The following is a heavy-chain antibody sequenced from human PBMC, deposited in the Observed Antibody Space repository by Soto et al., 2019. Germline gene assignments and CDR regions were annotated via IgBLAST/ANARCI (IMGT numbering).Heavy chain of an antibody. V-gene: IGHV3-30*18. CDR3: AKDRRLRGDPHSPSFDY. CDR1: GFTFSSYG. D-gene: IGHD3-10*01. Sequence: QVQLVESGGGVVQPGGSLRLSCAASGFTFSSYGMHWVRQAPGKGLEWVAVISYDGSNKYYADSVKGRFTISRDNSKNTLYLQMNSLRAEDTSVYYCAKDRRLRGDPHSPSFDYWGQGTLVTVSS. J-gene: IGHJ4*02. CDR2: ISYDGSNK.